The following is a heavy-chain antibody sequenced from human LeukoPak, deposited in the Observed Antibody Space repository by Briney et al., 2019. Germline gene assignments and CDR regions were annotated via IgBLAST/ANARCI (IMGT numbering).Heavy chain of an antibody. V-gene: IGHV4-31*03. D-gene: IGHD3/OR15-3a*01. J-gene: IGHJ3*02. CDR1: GGSISSGSSY. Sequence: PSETLSLTCTVSGGSISSGSSYWGWIRQHPGKGLEWIGSIYYSGSTYYNPSLKSRLTVSMDTSKNQFSLKLTSVTAADTAVYFCATPRNVDQFDIWGQGTMVTVSS. CDR2: IYYSGST. CDR3: ATPRNVDQFDI.